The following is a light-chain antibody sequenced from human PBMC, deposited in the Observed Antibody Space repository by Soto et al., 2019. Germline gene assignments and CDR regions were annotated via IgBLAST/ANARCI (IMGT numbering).Light chain of an antibody. CDR1: QSVSGN. CDR3: QQYNYRPPA. V-gene: IGKV3-15*01. Sequence: EIVMTQSPATLSVSPGERAALSCRASQSVSGNLAWYQQTPGQAPRLLIYGASTRATGIPARFSGSGFGTEFTLTISSLKSEEFAVYYCQQYNYRPPAFGHGTRLEIK. CDR2: GAS. J-gene: IGKJ5*01.